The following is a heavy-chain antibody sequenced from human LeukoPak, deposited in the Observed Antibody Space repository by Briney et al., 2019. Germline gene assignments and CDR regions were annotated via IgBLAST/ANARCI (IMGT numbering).Heavy chain of an antibody. J-gene: IGHJ4*02. CDR3: ATGSYGPFDY. V-gene: IGHV4-34*01. CDR2: INHSGST. D-gene: IGHD6-19*01. CDR1: GGSFSGYY. Sequence: SGTLSLTCAVYGGSFSGYYWSWIRQPPGKGLEWIGEINHSGSTNYNPSLKSRVTISVDTSKNQFSLKLSSVTAADTAVYYCATGSYGPFDYWGQGTLVTVSS.